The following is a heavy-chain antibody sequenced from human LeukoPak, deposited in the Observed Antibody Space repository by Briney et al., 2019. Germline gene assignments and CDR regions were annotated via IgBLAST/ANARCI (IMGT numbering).Heavy chain of an antibody. CDR3: ANGRYGDYSFDS. CDR1: GFTFTNYA. V-gene: IGHV3-23*01. J-gene: IGHJ4*02. Sequence: GGSLRLSCAASGFTFTNYAMNWVRHAPGKGLEWVSTISGSGGNTYYADSVKGRFIISRDNSKNTLNLQMNSLRAEDTAIYYCANGRYGDYSFDSWGQGTLVTVSS. D-gene: IGHD4-17*01. CDR2: ISGSGGNT.